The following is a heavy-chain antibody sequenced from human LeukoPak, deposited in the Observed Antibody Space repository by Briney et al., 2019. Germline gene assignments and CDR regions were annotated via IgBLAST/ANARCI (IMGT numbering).Heavy chain of an antibody. J-gene: IGHJ4*02. CDR1: GFTFSNFG. Sequence: GRSLRLSCAASGFTFSNFGMHWVRQAPGKGLEWVELLSIDIITKGFADSVKARFSFPRDNSKTTAYLQMNTLGAADTAVYYFARDLSPAIASSVAHWGQGTLVTASS. V-gene: IGHV3-33*01. CDR3: ARDLSPAIASSVAH. D-gene: IGHD2-21*01. CDR2: LSIDIITK.